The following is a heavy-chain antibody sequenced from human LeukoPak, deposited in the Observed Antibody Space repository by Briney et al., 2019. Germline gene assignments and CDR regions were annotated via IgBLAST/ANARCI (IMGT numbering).Heavy chain of an antibody. V-gene: IGHV3-30*02. CDR1: GFTFSSYG. Sequence: GGSLRLSCAASGFTFSSYGMHWVRQAPGKGLEWVAFIRYDGSNKYYADSVKVRFTISRDNSKNTLYLQMNSLRAEDTAVYYCASSRFLEWLLPFDYWGQGTLVTVSS. CDR3: ASSRFLEWLLPFDY. CDR2: IRYDGSNK. D-gene: IGHD3-3*01. J-gene: IGHJ4*02.